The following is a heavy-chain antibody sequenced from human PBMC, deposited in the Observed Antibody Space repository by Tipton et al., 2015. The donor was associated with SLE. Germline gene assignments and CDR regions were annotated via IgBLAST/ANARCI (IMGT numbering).Heavy chain of an antibody. D-gene: IGHD7-27*01. Sequence: QLVQSGPEVKKPGASVKVSCKASGYTFTGYYMHWVRQAPGQGLEWMGRINPNSGGTNYAQKFQGRVTMTRDTSISTAYMELSRLRSDDTAVYYCARDRGKLGMDLYYWGQGTLATVSS. CDR3: ARDRGKLGMDLYY. J-gene: IGHJ4*02. V-gene: IGHV1-2*06. CDR1: GYTFTGYY. CDR2: INPNSGGT.